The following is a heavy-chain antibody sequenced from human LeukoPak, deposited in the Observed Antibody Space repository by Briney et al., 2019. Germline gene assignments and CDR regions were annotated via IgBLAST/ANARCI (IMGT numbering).Heavy chain of an antibody. D-gene: IGHD5-24*01. V-gene: IGHV3-53*01. J-gene: IGHJ4*02. CDR1: GFSVSSNY. CDR3: ARWTRATI. Sequence: TGGYLRLYCAASGFSVSSNYMSWVRQAPGKGLEWVSLIYFGGSTYYADSVKGRFTISRDNSKNTLYLQMNSLRAEDTAVYCCARWTRATIWGQGILVTVSS. CDR2: IYFGGST.